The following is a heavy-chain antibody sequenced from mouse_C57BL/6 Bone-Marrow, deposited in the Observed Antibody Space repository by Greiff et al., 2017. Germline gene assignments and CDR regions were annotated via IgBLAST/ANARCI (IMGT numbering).Heavy chain of an antibody. CDR2: IYPRSGNT. D-gene: IGHD1-1*01. CDR1: GYTFTSYG. CDR3: ARRQGYGSTPFAY. V-gene: IGHV1-81*01. J-gene: IGHJ3*01. Sequence: QVQLQQSGAELARPGASVKLSCKASGYTFTSYGISWVKQRTGQGLEWIGEIYPRSGNTYYNEKFKGKATLTADKSSSTAYMELRSLTSEDSAVYFCARRQGYGSTPFAYWGQGTLVTVSA.